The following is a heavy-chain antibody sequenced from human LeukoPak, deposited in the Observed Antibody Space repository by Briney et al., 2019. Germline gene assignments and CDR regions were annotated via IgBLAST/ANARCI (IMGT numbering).Heavy chain of an antibody. D-gene: IGHD3-16*01. V-gene: IGHV5-51*01. CDR3: ARHFGDSYYNYYLDV. Sequence: PGESLKISCKGSGYSFTSYWIGWVRQMPGKGLEWMGIIYPGDSDTRYSPSFQGQVTISADKSISTAFLQWNSLKASDTAIYYCARHFGDSYYNYYLDVWGKGTTVTVSS. CDR1: GYSFTSYW. J-gene: IGHJ6*03. CDR2: IYPGDSDT.